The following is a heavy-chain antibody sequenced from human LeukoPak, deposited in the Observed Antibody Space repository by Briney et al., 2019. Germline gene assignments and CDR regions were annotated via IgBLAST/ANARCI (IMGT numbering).Heavy chain of an antibody. CDR3: ARDHVLWFGDGGYYFDY. Sequence: GASVKVSCKASGYTFTSYDINWVRQAPGQGLEWMGIINPSGGSTSYAQKFQGRVTMTRDTSTSTVYMELSSLRSEDTAVYYCARDHVLWFGDGGYYFDYWGQGTLVTVSS. J-gene: IGHJ4*02. D-gene: IGHD3-10*01. CDR2: INPSGGST. CDR1: GYTFTSYD. V-gene: IGHV1-46*01.